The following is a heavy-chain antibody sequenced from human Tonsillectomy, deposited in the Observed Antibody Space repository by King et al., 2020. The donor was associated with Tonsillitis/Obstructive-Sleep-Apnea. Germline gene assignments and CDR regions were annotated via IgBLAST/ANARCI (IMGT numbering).Heavy chain of an antibody. V-gene: IGHV3-23*04. CDR2: ISGSGGST. Sequence: VQLVESGGGLVQPGGSLRLSCAASGFTFSSYAMSWVRQAPGKGLEWVSAISGSGGSTYYAESVKGRFTISRDNSKNTLYLQMNSLRAEDTAVYYCAKQTDIVVVPAAIQRYYYYYYMDVWGQGTTVTVSS. J-gene: IGHJ6*03. CDR3: AKQTDIVVVPAAIQRYYYYYYMDV. CDR1: GFTFSSYA. D-gene: IGHD2-2*02.